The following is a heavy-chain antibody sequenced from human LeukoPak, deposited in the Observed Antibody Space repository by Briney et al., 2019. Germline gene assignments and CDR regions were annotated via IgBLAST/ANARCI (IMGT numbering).Heavy chain of an antibody. CDR1: GFTFSSYG. Sequence: PGGSLRLSCAASGFTFSSYGMHWVRQAPGKGLEWVAFIRYDGSNKYYADSVKGRFTISRDNAKNSLYLQMKSLRAEDTALYYCARPFGQLSSSYFDYWGQGTLVTVSS. D-gene: IGHD3-10*01. V-gene: IGHV3-30*02. CDR2: IRYDGSNK. J-gene: IGHJ4*02. CDR3: ARPFGQLSSSYFDY.